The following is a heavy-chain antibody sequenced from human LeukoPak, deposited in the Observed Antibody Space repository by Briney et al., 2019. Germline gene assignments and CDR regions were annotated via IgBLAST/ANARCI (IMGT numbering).Heavy chain of an antibody. CDR1: GFSLTTSGVG. CDR3: AHYGDYRFLYYFDY. J-gene: IGHJ4*02. D-gene: IGHD4-17*01. V-gene: IGHV2-5*01. CDR2: IYWNNDN. Sequence: ESGPTLVKPTQTLTLTCTFSGFSLTTSGVGVGWIRQPPGKALEWLALIYWNNDNRYNPSLKTRLTITEDTSKNQAVLIMANMDPVDAATYYCAHYGDYRFLYYFDYWGQGTPVTVSS.